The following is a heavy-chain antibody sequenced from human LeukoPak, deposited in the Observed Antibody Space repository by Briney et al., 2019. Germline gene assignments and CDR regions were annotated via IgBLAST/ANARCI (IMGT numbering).Heavy chain of an antibody. D-gene: IGHD3-22*01. CDR1: GCTFTSYG. CDR2: ISAYNGNT. V-gene: IGHV1-18*01. Sequence: GASVKVSCKASGCTFTSYGISWVRQAPGQGLEWMGWISAYNGNTNYAQKLQGRVTMTTDTSTSTAYMELSSLRSEDTAVYYCARVHSSGYLTDIDYWGQGTLVTVSS. J-gene: IGHJ4*02. CDR3: ARVHSSGYLTDIDY.